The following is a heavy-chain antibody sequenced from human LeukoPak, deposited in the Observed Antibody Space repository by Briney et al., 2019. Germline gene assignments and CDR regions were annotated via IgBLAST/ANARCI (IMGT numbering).Heavy chain of an antibody. D-gene: IGHD5-12*01. V-gene: IGHV3-23*01. CDR2: LTDSGDAT. CDR1: GFTFSHYA. Sequence: GGSLRLSRAVSGFTFSHYAMSWVRQAPGTGLEWVGSLTDSGDATYYADSVKGRLTISRDNSNSTLYLHISGLRDEDTAVYYCARGYSHNSGGWLDPWGQGTLVTVSS. J-gene: IGHJ5*02. CDR3: ARGYSHNSGGWLDP.